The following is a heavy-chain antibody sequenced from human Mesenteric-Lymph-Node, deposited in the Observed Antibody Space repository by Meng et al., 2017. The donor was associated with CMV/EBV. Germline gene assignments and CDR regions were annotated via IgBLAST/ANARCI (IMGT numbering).Heavy chain of an antibody. D-gene: IGHD3-22*01. CDR2: IYYSGST. J-gene: IGHJ4*02. CDR3: ARDGLDYYDSTAYYYGYFDY. CDR1: GDSISSSTYY. V-gene: IGHV4-39*07. Sequence: SETLSLTCIVSGDSISSSTYYWGWIRQPPGKGLEWIGSIYYSGSTYYNPSLKSRVTISVDTSKNQFSLKLSSVTAADTAIYYCARDGLDYYDSTAYYYGYFDYWGQGTLVTVSS.